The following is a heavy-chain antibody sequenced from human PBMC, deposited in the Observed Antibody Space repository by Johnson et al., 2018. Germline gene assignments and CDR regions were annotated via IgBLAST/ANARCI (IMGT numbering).Heavy chain of an antibody. CDR3: AVSSSSQFMGYFQH. J-gene: IGHJ1*01. D-gene: IGHD2-2*01. V-gene: IGHV4-34*01. CDR2: INHSGST. CDR1: GGSFSGYY. Sequence: QVQLQQWGAGLLKPSETLSLTCAVYGGSFSGYYWSWIRQPPGKGLEWIGEINHSGSTNYNPSLKSRVIISVDTSKNQFSLKLSSVTAADTALYYCAVSSSSQFMGYFQHWGQGTLVTVSS.